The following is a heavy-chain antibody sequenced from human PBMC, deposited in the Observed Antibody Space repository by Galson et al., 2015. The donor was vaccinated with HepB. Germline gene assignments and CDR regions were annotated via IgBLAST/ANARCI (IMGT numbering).Heavy chain of an antibody. J-gene: IGHJ6*02. CDR2: IVPVLDVA. CDR1: GGTFSSYA. D-gene: IGHD1-26*01. Sequence: SVKVSCKASGGTFSSYAISWVRQASGQGLEWMGRIVPVLDVATYAQSFQGRVTITADKSTNTANMELSRLRPEDTAVYYCARARDAGTYLYYYYGMDVWGQGTTVTVSS. V-gene: IGHV1-69*04. CDR3: ARARDAGTYLYYYYGMDV.